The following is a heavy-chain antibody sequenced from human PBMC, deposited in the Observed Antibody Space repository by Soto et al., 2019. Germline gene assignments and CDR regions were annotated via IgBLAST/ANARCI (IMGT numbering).Heavy chain of an antibody. CDR1: GGSISSYY. V-gene: IGHV4-59*12. Sequence: SETLSLTCTVSGGSISSYYWSWIRQPPGKGLEWIGYIYYSGSTNYNPSLKSRVTISVDTSKNQFSLKLSSVTAADTAVYYCARDSEGIWFDPWGQGTLVTVSS. CDR2: IYYSGST. J-gene: IGHJ5*02. CDR3: ARDSEGIWFDP.